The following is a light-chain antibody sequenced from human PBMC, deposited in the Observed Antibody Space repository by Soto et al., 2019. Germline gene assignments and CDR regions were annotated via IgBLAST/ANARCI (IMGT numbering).Light chain of an antibody. CDR1: QSISSW. CDR2: DAS. J-gene: IGKJ2*01. CDR3: QQYNSYSYT. Sequence: DIQLTQAPSTRSASVGDRVTMTCRASQSISSWLAWYQQKPGKAPKLLIYDASSLESGVPSRFSGSGSGTEFTLTISSLQPDDFATYYCQQYNSYSYTLGQGTKVDI. V-gene: IGKV1-5*01.